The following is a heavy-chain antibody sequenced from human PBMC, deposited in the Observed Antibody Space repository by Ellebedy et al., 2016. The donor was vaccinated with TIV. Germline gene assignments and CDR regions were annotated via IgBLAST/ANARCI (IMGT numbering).Heavy chain of an antibody. V-gene: IGHV5-51*01. CDR3: AKGRDGHSPDYFDY. J-gene: IGHJ4*02. D-gene: IGHD5-24*01. Sequence: PGGSLRLSCKGSGYSFSTHWIVWVRQLPGKGLEWMGIIYPGDSDTRYAPSFRGQATISADKSIDTAYLQWSSLKASGTAMYYCAKGRDGHSPDYFDYWGQGTLVTVSS. CDR1: GYSFSTHW. CDR2: IYPGDSDT.